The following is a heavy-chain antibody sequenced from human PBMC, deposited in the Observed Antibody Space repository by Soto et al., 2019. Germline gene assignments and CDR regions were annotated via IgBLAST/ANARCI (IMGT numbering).Heavy chain of an antibody. CDR3: AMRGFWYYDILTGYSVNWFDP. CDR2: INHSGST. Sequence: SETLSLTCAVYGGSFSGYYWSWIRQPPGKGLEWIGEINHSGSTNYNPSLKSRVTISVDTSKNQFSLKLSSVTAADTAVYYCAMRGFWYYDILTGYSVNWFDPWGQGTLVTVSS. D-gene: IGHD3-9*01. V-gene: IGHV4-34*01. J-gene: IGHJ5*02. CDR1: GGSFSGYY.